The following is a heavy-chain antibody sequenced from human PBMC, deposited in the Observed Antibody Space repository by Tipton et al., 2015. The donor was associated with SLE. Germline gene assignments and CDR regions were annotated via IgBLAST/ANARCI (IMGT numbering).Heavy chain of an antibody. CDR1: GGSISSGNYY. J-gene: IGHJ4*02. Sequence: TLSLTCTVSGGSISSGNYYWGWIRQPAGKALEWIGRVHIRGSTNYNPSLKSRVTISVDTSKNQFSLTVSPVTAADTAIYYCARVIWTYQSYWGQGTLVNVSS. V-gene: IGHV4-61*02. D-gene: IGHD1-7*01. CDR3: ARVIWTYQSY. CDR2: VHIRGST.